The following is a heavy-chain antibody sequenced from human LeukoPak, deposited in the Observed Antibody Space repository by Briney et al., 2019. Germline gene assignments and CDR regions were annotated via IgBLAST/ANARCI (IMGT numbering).Heavy chain of an antibody. CDR3: ARPIVDSSGYFYFDY. CDR2: IYYSGST. Sequence: SETLSLTCTVSGGSISSYYWSWIRQPPGKGLEWIGYIYYSGSTNYNPSLKSRVTISVDTSKNQFSLKLSSVTAADTAVYYCARPIVDSSGYFYFDYWGQGTLVTVSS. D-gene: IGHD3-22*01. V-gene: IGHV4-59*08. J-gene: IGHJ4*02. CDR1: GGSISSYY.